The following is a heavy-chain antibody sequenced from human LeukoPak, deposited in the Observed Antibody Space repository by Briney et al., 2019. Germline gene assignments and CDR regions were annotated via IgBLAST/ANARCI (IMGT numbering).Heavy chain of an antibody. D-gene: IGHD4-17*01. CDR2: INPNSGGT. J-gene: IGHJ5*02. Sequence: ASVKVSCKASGYTFTGYYMHWVRQAPGQGLEWMGWINPNSGGTNYAQKFQGRVTMTRDTSISTAYMELSRLRSDDTAVYYCARAATVTTYPVWFDPWGQGTLVTVSS. V-gene: IGHV1-2*02. CDR3: ARAATVTTYPVWFDP. CDR1: GYTFTGYY.